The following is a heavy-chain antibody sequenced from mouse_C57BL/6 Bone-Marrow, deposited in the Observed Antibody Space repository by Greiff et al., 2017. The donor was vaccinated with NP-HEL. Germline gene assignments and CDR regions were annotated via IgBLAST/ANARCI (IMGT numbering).Heavy chain of an antibody. Sequence: EVKLVESGAELVRPGASVKLSCTASGFNIKDDYMHWVKQRPEQGLEWIGWIDPENGDTEYASKFQGKATITADTSSNTAYLQLSSLTSEDTAVYYCTTGLRRGAWFAYWGQGTLVTVSA. J-gene: IGHJ3*01. CDR1: GFNIKDDY. D-gene: IGHD2-4*01. V-gene: IGHV14-4*01. CDR2: IDPENGDT. CDR3: TTGLRRGAWFAY.